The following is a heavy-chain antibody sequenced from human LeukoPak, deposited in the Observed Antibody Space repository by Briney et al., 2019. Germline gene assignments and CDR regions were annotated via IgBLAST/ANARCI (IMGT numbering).Heavy chain of an antibody. CDR3: ARDYYGSGSYYRNYGMDV. Sequence: ASVKVSCKASGYTFTGYYMHWVRQAPGQGLEWMGWINPNSGGTNYAQKFQGRVTMTRDTSISTAYMELSRLRSDDTAVYYCARDYYGSGSYYRNYGMDVWGQGTTVTISS. D-gene: IGHD3-10*01. V-gene: IGHV1-2*02. J-gene: IGHJ6*02. CDR1: GYTFTGYY. CDR2: INPNSGGT.